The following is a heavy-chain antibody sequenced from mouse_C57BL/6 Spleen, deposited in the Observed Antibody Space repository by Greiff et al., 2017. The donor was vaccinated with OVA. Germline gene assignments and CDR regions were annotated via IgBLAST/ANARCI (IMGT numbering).Heavy chain of an antibody. CDR1: GYAFSSYW. CDR3: ARDGLYRYWYFDV. Sequence: VKLVESGAELVKPGASVKISCKASGYAFSSYWMNWVKQRPGKGLEWIGQIYPGDGDTNYNGKFKGKATLTADKSSSTAYMQLSSLTSEDSAVYFCARDGLYRYWYFDVWGTGTTVTVSS. J-gene: IGHJ1*03. CDR2: IYPGDGDT. V-gene: IGHV1-80*01. D-gene: IGHD2-3*01.